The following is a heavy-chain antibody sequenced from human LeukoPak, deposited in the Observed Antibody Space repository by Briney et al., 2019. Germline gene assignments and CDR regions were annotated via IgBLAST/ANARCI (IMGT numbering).Heavy chain of an antibody. V-gene: IGHV3-48*04. CDR3: ATRTVGVYDAFDI. CDR2: ISSSGSTI. J-gene: IGHJ3*02. D-gene: IGHD1-26*01. Sequence: GGSLRLSCAASGFTFSNYSMNWVRQAPGKGLEWVSYISSSGSTIYYADSVKGRSTISRDNAKTSLYLQMHSLRVEDTAVYYCATRTVGVYDAFDIWGQGTMVTVSS. CDR1: GFTFSNYS.